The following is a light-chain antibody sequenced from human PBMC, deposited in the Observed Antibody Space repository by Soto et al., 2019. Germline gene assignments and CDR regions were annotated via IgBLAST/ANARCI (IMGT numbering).Light chain of an antibody. Sequence: EIVLSLPPVSLSLSPGEKATFSKRASQNISSNYLAWYQQKPGQAPRLLIYAAFKRPTGIPYRFSGSGSGTHFTLTISSLEPEDFAVYYCQQFSSNPLTFGGGTKVDIK. CDR1: QNISSNY. CDR3: QQFSSNPLT. CDR2: AAF. V-gene: IGKV3-20*01. J-gene: IGKJ4*01.